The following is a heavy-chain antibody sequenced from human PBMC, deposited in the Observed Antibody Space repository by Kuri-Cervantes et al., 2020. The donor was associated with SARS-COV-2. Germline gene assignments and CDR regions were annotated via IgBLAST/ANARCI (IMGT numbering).Heavy chain of an antibody. CDR2: ISYSGNT. J-gene: IGHJ5*02. Sequence: GSLRLSCTVSGGSINNYYWSWTRQPPGEGLEWIGYISYSGNTNYNPSLKSRVTISIDTAKNRFSLKLRSVTAADTAVYYCARDILSSDSWSGYYRPPGRWFDPWGQGTLVTVSS. CDR1: GGSINNYY. V-gene: IGHV4-59*01. D-gene: IGHD3-3*01. CDR3: ARDILSSDSWSGYYRPPGRWFDP.